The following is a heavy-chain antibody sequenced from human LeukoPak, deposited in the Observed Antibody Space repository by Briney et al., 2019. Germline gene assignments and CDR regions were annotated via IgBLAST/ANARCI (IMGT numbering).Heavy chain of an antibody. D-gene: IGHD3-22*01. CDR2: IYTSGST. CDR1: GGSISSNSYY. CDR3: ARAYYDSSGDYGMDV. V-gene: IGHV4-61*02. Sequence: PSETLSLTCTVSGGSISSNSYYWSWIRQPAGKGLEWIGRIYTSGSTNYNPSLKSRVTMSVDTSKNQFSLKLSSVTAADTAVYYCARAYYDSSGDYGMDVWGQGTTVTVSS. J-gene: IGHJ6*02.